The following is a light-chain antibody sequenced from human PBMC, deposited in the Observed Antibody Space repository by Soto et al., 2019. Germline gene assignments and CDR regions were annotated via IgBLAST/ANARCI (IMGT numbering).Light chain of an antibody. CDR1: QSLVYSDGNTY. CDR3: MQGRVLPRT. Sequence: DVVLTQSPLSLPVTLGQPASISCRSSQSLVYSDGNTYLNWFQQRPGQYPRRLIYKVSNRDTGVPDRFRGSVSGTEFTLKISRVDAYDCGVYYCMQGRVLPRTFRQGTKLEIK. CDR2: KVS. V-gene: IGKV2-30*01. J-gene: IGKJ2*01.